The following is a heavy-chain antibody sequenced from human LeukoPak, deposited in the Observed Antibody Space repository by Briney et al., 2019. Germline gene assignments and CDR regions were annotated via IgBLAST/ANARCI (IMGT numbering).Heavy chain of an antibody. CDR3: ARAGPYCSSTSCYDMDV. J-gene: IGHJ6*03. CDR1: GGSVSGYY. Sequence: SETLSLTCTVSGGSVSGYYWSWVRQFPGRRLEWIGYIHYSGRTNYNPSLKSRITLSLETSSNQISLELKSVTSADTALYYCARAGPYCSSTSCYDMDVWGKGTTVTVSS. V-gene: IGHV4-59*02. D-gene: IGHD2-2*01. CDR2: IHYSGRT.